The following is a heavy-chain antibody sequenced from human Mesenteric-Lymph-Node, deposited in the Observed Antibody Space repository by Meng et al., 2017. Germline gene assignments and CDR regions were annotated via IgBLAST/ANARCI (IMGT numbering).Heavy chain of an antibody. CDR3: ARVGYCSGGSCSLYYWFDP. D-gene: IGHD2-15*01. Sequence: VRVQVSGPGRVKPSQAPPLTCTVFGGSISNSYYYWSWTRQPPGKGLEWIGYIYYSGSTYYTPSLKSRVTISVDTSKNQFSLKLSSVTAADTAVHYCARVGYCSGGSCSLYYWFDPWGQGTLVTVSS. CDR2: IYYSGST. J-gene: IGHJ5*02. CDR1: GGSISNSYYY. V-gene: IGHV4-30-4*01.